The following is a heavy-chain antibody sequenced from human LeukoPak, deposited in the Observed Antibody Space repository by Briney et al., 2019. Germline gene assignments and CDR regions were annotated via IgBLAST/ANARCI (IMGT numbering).Heavy chain of an antibody. CDR2: IDPEDPDA. CDR1: GYRFSSHW. CDR3: VRQGHSGDYGFWFDS. V-gene: IGHV5-51*01. J-gene: IGHJ5*01. D-gene: IGHD4-17*01. Sequence: GESLKISCKGSGYRFSSHWIGWVRQMPGKGLEWMGIIDPEDPDARYSPSFQGQVTISVDKSTSTAYLQWSTLKASDTAMYYCVRQGHSGDYGFWFDSWGQGTLVTVSS.